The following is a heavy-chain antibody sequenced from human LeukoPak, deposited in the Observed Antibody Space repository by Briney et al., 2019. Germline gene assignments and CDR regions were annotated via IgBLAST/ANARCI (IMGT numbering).Heavy chain of an antibody. CDR1: GYTFTGYY. J-gene: IGHJ4*02. V-gene: IGHV1-2*02. CDR2: INPNSGGT. D-gene: IGHD2-2*01. CDR3: ARDLLGYCSSTSCYAYYFDY. Sequence: ASVKVSCKASGYTFTGYYMHWVRQAPGQGLEWMGWINPNSGGTNYPQKFQGRVTMTRDTSISTAYMELSRLRSDDTAVYYCARDLLGYCSSTSCYAYYFDYWGQGTLVTVSS.